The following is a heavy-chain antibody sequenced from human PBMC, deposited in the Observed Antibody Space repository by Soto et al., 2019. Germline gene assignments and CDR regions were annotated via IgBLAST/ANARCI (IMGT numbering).Heavy chain of an antibody. CDR2: ISAYNGNT. Sequence: ASVKVSCKASGYTFTSYGISWVRQAPGQGLEWMGWISAYNGNTNYAQKLQGRVTMTTDTSTSTAYMELSSLRSEDTAVYYCARGSGEQLVTTYYYYGMDVWGQGTTVTVSS. J-gene: IGHJ6*02. CDR1: GYTFTSYG. CDR3: ARGSGEQLVTTYYYYGMDV. D-gene: IGHD6-6*01. V-gene: IGHV1-18*04.